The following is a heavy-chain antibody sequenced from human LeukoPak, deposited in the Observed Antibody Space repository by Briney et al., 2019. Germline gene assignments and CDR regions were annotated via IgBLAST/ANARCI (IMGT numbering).Heavy chain of an antibody. CDR2: ISGSGGST. CDR3: AKAHCSGTSCYPGAFDI. J-gene: IGHJ3*02. CDR1: GFTFSSYA. Sequence: PGGSLRLSCAASGFTFSSYAMSWVRQAPGKGLEWVSAISGSGGSTYYADSVKGRFTISRDNSKNTLYLQMNSLRAEDTAVYYCAKAHCSGTSCYPGAFDIWGPGTMVTVSS. V-gene: IGHV3-23*01. D-gene: IGHD2-2*01.